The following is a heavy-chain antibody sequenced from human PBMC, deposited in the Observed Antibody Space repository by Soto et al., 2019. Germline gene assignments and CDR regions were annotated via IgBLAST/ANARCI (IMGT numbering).Heavy chain of an antibody. CDR2: LWYDGSSE. CDR1: GFSFSFSG. V-gene: IGHV3-33*01. J-gene: IGHJ3*02. CDR3: ARGLAKVVGGAFEI. D-gene: IGHD3-16*01. Sequence: QVHLVESGGGVVQPGRSLRLSCAASGFSFSFSGMHWVRQAPGKGLEWVAGLWYDGSSENYADSVKGRFTISRHNSKNTLHLQMDSLRVEDTAMYYCARGLAKVVGGAFEIWGQGTMVIVSS.